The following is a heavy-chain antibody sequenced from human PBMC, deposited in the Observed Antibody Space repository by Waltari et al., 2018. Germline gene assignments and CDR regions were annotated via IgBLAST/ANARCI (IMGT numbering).Heavy chain of an antibody. CDR2: INSEGSNT. V-gene: IGHV3-74*01. D-gene: IGHD6-13*01. CDR3: AGGPQSGASSAWYGWFDP. CDR1: GFTFTSHW. Sequence: EVQLVESGGNLVQPGGSLRLSCAASGFTFTSHWMHWVRQAPGKGLVGVSRINSEGSNTRYADSVKGRFTISRDNAKNTLYLEMNSLRAEDTAVYFCAGGPQSGASSAWYGWFDPWGQGTLVTVSS. J-gene: IGHJ5*02.